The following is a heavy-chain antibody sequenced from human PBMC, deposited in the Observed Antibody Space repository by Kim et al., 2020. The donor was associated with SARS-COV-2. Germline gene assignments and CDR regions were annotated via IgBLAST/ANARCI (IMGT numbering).Heavy chain of an antibody. CDR3: ARAQPGTCDC. Sequence: SETLSLTCTVSGDSISSSGLYWGWIRQPPGKGLECVGLISYTGSTYYNPSLESRVTISVDTSKNQFSLILGSVTAADTAVYYCARAQPGTCDCWGQGTLVTVSS. J-gene: IGHJ4*02. V-gene: IGHV4-39*07. CDR1: GDSISSSGLY. CDR2: ISYTGST.